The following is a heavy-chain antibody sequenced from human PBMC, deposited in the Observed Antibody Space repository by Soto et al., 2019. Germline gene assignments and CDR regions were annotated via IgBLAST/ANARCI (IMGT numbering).Heavy chain of an antibody. CDR2: ISGSGGST. V-gene: IGHV3-23*01. CDR3: AKVSMAARIVNWFDP. Sequence: GGSLRLSCAASGFTFSSYAMSWVRQAPGKGLGWVSAISGSGGSTYYADSVKGRFTISRDNSKNTLYLQMNSLRAEDTAVYYCAKVSMAARIVNWFDPWGQGTLVTVSS. D-gene: IGHD6-6*01. CDR1: GFTFSSYA. J-gene: IGHJ5*02.